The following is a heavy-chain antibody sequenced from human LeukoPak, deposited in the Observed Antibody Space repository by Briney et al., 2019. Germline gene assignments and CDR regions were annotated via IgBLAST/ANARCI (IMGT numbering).Heavy chain of an antibody. J-gene: IGHJ6*02. CDR2: ISGSGGST. CDR3: AKGRNVLRYPYGMDV. CDR1: GFTLSSYA. V-gene: IGHV3-23*01. D-gene: IGHD3-9*01. Sequence: GGSLRLSSAAAGFTLSSYAMSWVRQAPGRVREWVSSISGSGGSTYYADSVKGRFTISRDNTKNTLYMQMNSQRAEDTAVYYCAKGRNVLRYPYGMDVWGQGTTVTVSS.